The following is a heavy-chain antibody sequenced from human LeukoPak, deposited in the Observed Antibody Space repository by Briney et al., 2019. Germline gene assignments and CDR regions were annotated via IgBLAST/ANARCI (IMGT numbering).Heavy chain of an antibody. CDR3: ARGDSSGLPTSGMDV. V-gene: IGHV1-18*01. Sequence: ASVKVSCKASGYTFTSYGISWVRQAPGQGLEWVGWISAYNGNTNYAQKLQGRVTMTTDTSTSTAYMELRSLRSDDTAVYYCARGDSSGLPTSGMDVWGQGTTVTVSS. J-gene: IGHJ6*02. D-gene: IGHD3-22*01. CDR2: ISAYNGNT. CDR1: GYTFTSYG.